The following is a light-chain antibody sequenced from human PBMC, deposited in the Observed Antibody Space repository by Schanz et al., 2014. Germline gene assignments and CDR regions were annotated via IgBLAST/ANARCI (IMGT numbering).Light chain of an antibody. V-gene: IGKV3-11*01. CDR3: QQRDNWPLLT. CDR1: QSVGTY. J-gene: IGKJ4*01. CDR2: DAS. Sequence: EIVLTQSPATLSLSPGERATLSCRVSQSVGTYLAWYQQKPGQAPGLLIYDASSRATGIPDRFSGSGSGTDFTLTISSLQSEDFAVYYCQQRDNWPLLTFGGGTKVEIK.